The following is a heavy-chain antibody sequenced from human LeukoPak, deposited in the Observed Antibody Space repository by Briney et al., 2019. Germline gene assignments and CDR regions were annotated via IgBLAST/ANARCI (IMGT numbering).Heavy chain of an antibody. D-gene: IGHD5-24*01. CDR3: ARGGDGYNYDALHI. CDR2: ISAYNGNT. J-gene: IGHJ3*02. Sequence: ASVKVSCKASGYTFSSYGISWVRHAPGHGLEWMGWISAYNGNTNYAQKLQGRVTMTTDTYTSTVYMEVRSLRSDDTAVYYCARGGDGYNYDALHIWGQGRMVTVSS. CDR1: GYTFSSYG. V-gene: IGHV1-18*01.